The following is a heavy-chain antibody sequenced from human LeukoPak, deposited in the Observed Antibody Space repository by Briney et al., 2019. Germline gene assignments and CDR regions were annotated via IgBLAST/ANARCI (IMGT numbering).Heavy chain of an antibody. CDR3: ARGSAYYYDSSGYYYYATKSFDY. CDR1: GGTCSSYA. CDR2: IIPIFGTA. V-gene: IGHV1-69*01. D-gene: IGHD3-22*01. Sequence: GSSVKVSCKASGGTCSSYAISWVRQAPGQGLEWMGGIIPIFGTANYAQKFQGRVTITADESTSTAYMELSSLRSEDTAVYYCARGSAYYYDSSGYYYYATKSFDYWGQGTLVTVSS. J-gene: IGHJ4*02.